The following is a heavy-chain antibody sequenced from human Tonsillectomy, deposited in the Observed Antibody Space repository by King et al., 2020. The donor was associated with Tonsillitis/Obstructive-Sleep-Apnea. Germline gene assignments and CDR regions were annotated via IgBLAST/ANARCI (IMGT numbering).Heavy chain of an antibody. CDR1: GGSISSYY. J-gene: IGHJ4*02. CDR2: IYYSGST. V-gene: IGHV4-59*01. D-gene: IGHD3-16*01. Sequence: VQLQESGPGLVKPSETLSLTCTVSGGSISSYYWSWIRQPPGKGLEWIGYIYYSGSTNYNPYPKSRVTITVDTSKNQFSLKLSSVTAAVTAVYFCASLDDDLNSYYFDYWGQGTLVTVSS. CDR3: ASLDDDLNSYYFDY.